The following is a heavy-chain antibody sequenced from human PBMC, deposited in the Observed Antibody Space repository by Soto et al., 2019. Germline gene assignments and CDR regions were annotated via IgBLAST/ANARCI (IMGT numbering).Heavy chain of an antibody. CDR3: AIDREAYYGSGSYKAFDI. J-gene: IGHJ3*02. CDR1: GFTFSSYS. D-gene: IGHD3-10*01. Sequence: GGSLRLSCAASGFTFSSYSMNWVRQAPGKGLEWVSYISSSSSTIYYADSVKGRFTISRDNAKNSLYLQMNSLRDEDTAVYYCAIDREAYYGSGSYKAFDIWGQGTMVTVSS. V-gene: IGHV3-48*02. CDR2: ISSSSSTI.